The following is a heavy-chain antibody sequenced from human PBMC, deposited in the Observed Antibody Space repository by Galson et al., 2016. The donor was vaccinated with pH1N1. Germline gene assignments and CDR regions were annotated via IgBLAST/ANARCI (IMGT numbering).Heavy chain of an antibody. CDR1: GFSFGSYW. D-gene: IGHD1-26*01. CDR2: IDEDGETT. V-gene: IGHV3-74*01. CDR3: ARDLCGREDY. J-gene: IGHJ4*02. Sequence: SLRLSCATSGFSFGSYWFHWVRQDPAKGLVWVARIDEDGETTNYADSVRGRFTIYRDNAKNTLYLEMNSLRAEDTAVYYCARDLCGREDYWGQGTLVTVSS.